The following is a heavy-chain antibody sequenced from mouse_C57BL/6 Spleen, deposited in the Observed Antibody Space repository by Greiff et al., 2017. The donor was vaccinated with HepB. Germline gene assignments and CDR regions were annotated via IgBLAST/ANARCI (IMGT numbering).Heavy chain of an antibody. Sequence: ESGPGLVKPSQSLSLTCSVSGYSITSGYFWNWIRQFPGNNLEWMGYISYDGSNNYNPSLKNRISITRDTSKNQLFLKLNSVTTEDTATYYGARDTTVVFDYWGQGTTLTVSS. J-gene: IGHJ2*01. CDR2: ISYDGSN. CDR1: GYSITSGYF. D-gene: IGHD1-1*01. V-gene: IGHV3-6*01. CDR3: ARDTTVVFDY.